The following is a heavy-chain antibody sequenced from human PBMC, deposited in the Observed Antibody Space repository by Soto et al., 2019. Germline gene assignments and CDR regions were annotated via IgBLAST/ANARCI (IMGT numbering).Heavy chain of an antibody. CDR2: IYYSGST. D-gene: IGHD3-10*01. J-gene: IGHJ5*02. V-gene: IGHV4-59*01. CDR3: ARHPSREWGSGSYYLYNWFDP. Sequence: SETLSLTCTVSGGSISSYYWSWIRQPPGKGLEWIGYIYYSGSTNYNPSLKSRVTISVDTSKNQFSLKLSSVTAADTAVYYRARHPSREWGSGSYYLYNWFDPWGQGTLVTVSS. CDR1: GGSISSYY.